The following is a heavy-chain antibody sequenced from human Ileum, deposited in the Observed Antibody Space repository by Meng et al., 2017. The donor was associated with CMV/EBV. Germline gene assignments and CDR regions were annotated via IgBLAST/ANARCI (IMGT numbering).Heavy chain of an antibody. CDR1: GYTFTNYD. D-gene: IGHD4-17*01. Sequence: ASVKVSCKASGYTFTNYDISWVRQAPGQGLEWMGWISAYNGNTNYAQKFQGRVTMTTDTSTSTAYMELRTLRSDDTAVYYCARPADDYGDYDAFDIWGQGTMVTVSS. J-gene: IGHJ3*02. CDR3: ARPADDYGDYDAFDI. CDR2: ISAYNGNT. V-gene: IGHV1-18*01.